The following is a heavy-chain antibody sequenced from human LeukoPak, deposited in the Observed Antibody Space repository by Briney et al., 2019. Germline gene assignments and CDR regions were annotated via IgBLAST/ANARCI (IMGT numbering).Heavy chain of an antibody. D-gene: IGHD4-17*01. V-gene: IGHV1-8*01. CDR2: MNPNSGNT. Sequence: ASVKVSCKASGYTFTSYDINWVRQATGQGLEWMGRMNPNSGNTGYAQKFQGRVTMTRNTSICTAYMELSSLRSEDTAVYYCARLTIGDYGDRESGFDYWGQGTLVTVSS. CDR3: ARLTIGDYGDRESGFDY. CDR1: GYTFTSYD. J-gene: IGHJ4*02.